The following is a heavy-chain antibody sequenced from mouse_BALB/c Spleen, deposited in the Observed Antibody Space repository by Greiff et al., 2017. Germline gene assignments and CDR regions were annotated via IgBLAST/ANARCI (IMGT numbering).Heavy chain of an antibody. Sequence: VQLQQSGPGLVKPSQSLSLTCSVTGYSITSGYYWNWIRQFPGNKLEWMGYISYDGSNNYNPSLKNRISITRDTSKNQFFLKLNSVTTEDTATYYCASTVVATRGYYAMDYWGQGTSVTVSS. V-gene: IGHV3-6*02. CDR2: ISYDGSN. J-gene: IGHJ4*01. CDR1: GYSITSGYY. D-gene: IGHD1-1*01. CDR3: ASTVVATRGYYAMDY.